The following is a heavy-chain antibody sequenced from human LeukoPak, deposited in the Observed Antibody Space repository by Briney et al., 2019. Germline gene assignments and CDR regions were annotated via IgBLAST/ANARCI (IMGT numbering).Heavy chain of an antibody. D-gene: IGHD3-3*01. CDR1: GYTFTDYY. CDR3: ARDIGGRGYDFWSGYYYYYYMDV. Sequence: GASVKVSCKASGYTFTDYYIHWVRQAPGQGLEWMGWINPNSGDTNYAQKFQGRVTMTRDTSISTAYMELSNVRSDDTAVYYCARDIGGRGYDFWSGYYYYYYMDVWGKGTTVTVSS. J-gene: IGHJ6*03. CDR2: INPNSGDT. V-gene: IGHV1-2*02.